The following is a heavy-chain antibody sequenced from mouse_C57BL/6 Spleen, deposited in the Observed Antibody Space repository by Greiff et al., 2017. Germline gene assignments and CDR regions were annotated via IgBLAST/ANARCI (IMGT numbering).Heavy chain of an antibody. CDR1: GYTFTSYN. CDR3: ARSYYGSSYDYAMDY. D-gene: IGHD1-1*01. V-gene: IGHV1-12*01. Sequence: LQQSGAELVRPGASVKMSCKASGYTFTSYNMHWVKQTPRQGLEWIGAIYPGNGDTSYNQKFKGKATLTVDKSSSTAYMQLSSLTSEDSAVYFCARSYYGSSYDYAMDYWGQGTSVTVSS. J-gene: IGHJ4*01. CDR2: IYPGNGDT.